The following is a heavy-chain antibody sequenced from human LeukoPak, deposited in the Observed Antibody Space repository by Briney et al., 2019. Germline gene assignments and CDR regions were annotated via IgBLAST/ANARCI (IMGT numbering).Heavy chain of an antibody. Sequence: PGGSLRLSCAASGFTFSSYWMSWVRQAPGKGLEWVANIKQDGSDKYYVDSVKGRFTISRDNAKNSLYLQMNSLRAEDTAVYYCAKDFKGLTIVAAGAFDYWGQGTLVTVSS. V-gene: IGHV3-7*03. CDR1: GFTFSSYW. CDR2: IKQDGSDK. J-gene: IGHJ4*02. D-gene: IGHD6-13*01. CDR3: AKDFKGLTIVAAGAFDY.